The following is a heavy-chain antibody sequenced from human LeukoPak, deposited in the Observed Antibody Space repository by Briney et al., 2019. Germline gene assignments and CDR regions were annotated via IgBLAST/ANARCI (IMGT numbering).Heavy chain of an antibody. J-gene: IGHJ3*02. D-gene: IGHD2-21*01. Sequence: GGSLRLSCAASGFSFRNYGIHWVRQAPGKGLEWVTVISYDGSDKYYADSVKGRFTISRDNSKNTMHLQMHSLRAEDTAIYWCAKTKGRNRGIVGALDIWGQGTRVTVSS. V-gene: IGHV3-30*18. CDR2: ISYDGSDK. CDR3: AKTKGRNRGIVGALDI. CDR1: GFSFRNYG.